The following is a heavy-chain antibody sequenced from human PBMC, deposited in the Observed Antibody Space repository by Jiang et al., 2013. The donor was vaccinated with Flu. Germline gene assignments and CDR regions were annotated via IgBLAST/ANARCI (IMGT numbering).Heavy chain of an antibody. V-gene: IGHV3-48*01. J-gene: IGHJ3*02. CDR3: ARDVTTVFHIDAFDI. Sequence: ISSSSSTIYYADSVKGRFTISRDNAKNSLYLQMNSLRAEDTAVYYCARDVTTVFHIDAFDIWGQGTMVTVSS. D-gene: IGHD4-17*01. CDR2: ISSSSSTI.